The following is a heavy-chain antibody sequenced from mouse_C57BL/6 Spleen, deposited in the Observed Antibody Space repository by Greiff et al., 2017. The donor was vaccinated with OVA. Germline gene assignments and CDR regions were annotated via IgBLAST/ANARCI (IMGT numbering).Heavy chain of an antibody. CDR1: GFTFSDYG. CDR3: ARGDTTGLYAMDY. D-gene: IGHD1-1*01. Sequence: EVKLVESGGGLVKPGGSLKLSCAASGFTFSDYGMHWVRQAPEKGLEWVAYISSGSSTIYYADTVKGRFTISRDNAKNTLFLQMTSLRSEDTAMYYCARGDTTGLYAMDYWGQGTSVTVSS. CDR2: ISSGSSTI. V-gene: IGHV5-17*01. J-gene: IGHJ4*01.